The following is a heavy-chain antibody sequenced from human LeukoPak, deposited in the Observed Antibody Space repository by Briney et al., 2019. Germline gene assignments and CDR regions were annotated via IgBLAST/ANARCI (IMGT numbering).Heavy chain of an antibody. J-gene: IGHJ4*02. V-gene: IGHV3-23*01. CDR3: AKRVHTSSWYAAFDH. CDR2: ISGNGVST. CDR1: GFTFSSYA. Sequence: SGGSLRLSCAASGFTFSSYAMNWVRQAPGKGLEWVSGISGNGVSTYYADSVKGRFSISRGNSKNTLYLQMNSLRAEDTAVYYCAKRVHTSSWYAAFDHWGQGTLVTVSS. D-gene: IGHD6-13*01.